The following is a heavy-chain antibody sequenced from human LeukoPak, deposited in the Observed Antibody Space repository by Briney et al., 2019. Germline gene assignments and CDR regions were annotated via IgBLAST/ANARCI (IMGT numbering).Heavy chain of an antibody. CDR2: ISSSSSYI. CDR3: ARDAGDSSVPLYSYYIDV. J-gene: IGHJ6*03. CDR1: GFTFSSYS. Sequence: GGSLRLCCAASGFTFSSYSMNWVRQAPGKGLEWVSSISSSSSYIYYADSVKGRFTISRDNAKNSLYPQMNRLRAVDTAVYYCARDAGDSSVPLYSYYIDVWGKGTTVTVSS. V-gene: IGHV3-21*01. D-gene: IGHD3-22*01.